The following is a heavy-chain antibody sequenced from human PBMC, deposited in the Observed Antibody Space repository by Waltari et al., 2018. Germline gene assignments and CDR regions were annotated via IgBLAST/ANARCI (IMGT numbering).Heavy chain of an antibody. J-gene: IGHJ6*03. V-gene: IGHV3-21*01. CDR3: ARDRAGTTHPYYMDV. D-gene: IGHD1-7*01. CDR1: GFTFSSYS. CDR2: ISSSSSYI. Sequence: EVQLVESGGGLVKPGGSLRLSCAASGFTFSSYSMNWVRPAPGKGLEWVSSISSSSSYIYYADSVKGRFTISRDNAKNSLYLQMNSLRAEDTAVYYCARDRAGTTHPYYMDVWGKGTTVTVSS.